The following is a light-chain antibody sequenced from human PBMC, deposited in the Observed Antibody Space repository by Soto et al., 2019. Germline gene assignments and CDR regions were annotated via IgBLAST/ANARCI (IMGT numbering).Light chain of an antibody. Sequence: QSVLTQPASVSLSPGQSITISCTGTVGLVSWYQQHPGKVPKLIIYDDTKRPSGVSSRFSGSKSGNTASLTISGLQTEDEADYYCCLYVGGRTYVLGTGTRSPS. CDR1: VGL. V-gene: IGLV2-23*01. J-gene: IGLJ1*01. CDR2: DDT. CDR3: CLYVGGRTYV.